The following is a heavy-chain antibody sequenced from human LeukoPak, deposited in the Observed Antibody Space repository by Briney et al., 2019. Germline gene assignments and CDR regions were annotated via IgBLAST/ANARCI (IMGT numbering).Heavy chain of an antibody. Sequence: SETLSLTCTVSGGSISSYYWSWIRQPPGKGLEWIGYIYYSGSTNYNPSLKSRVTISVDTSKNQFSLKLSSVTAADTAVYYCARGGRYSYGPLYLDPRGQGTLVTVSS. CDR1: GGSISSYY. J-gene: IGHJ5*02. CDR3: ARGGRYSYGPLYLDP. V-gene: IGHV4-59*08. CDR2: IYYSGST. D-gene: IGHD5-18*01.